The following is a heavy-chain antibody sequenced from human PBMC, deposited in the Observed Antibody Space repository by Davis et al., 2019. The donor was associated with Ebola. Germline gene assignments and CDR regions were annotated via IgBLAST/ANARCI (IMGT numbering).Heavy chain of an antibody. CDR3: ARDAIVLMVYAMNWFDP. D-gene: IGHD2-8*01. CDR1: GYTFTSYG. J-gene: IGHJ5*02. Sequence: ASVKVSCKASGYTFTSYGVSWVRQAPGQGLEWMGWISAYNGNTNYAQKLQGRVTMTTDTSTSTAYMELRILRSDDTAVYYCARDAIVLMVYAMNWFDPWGQGTLVTVSS. V-gene: IGHV1-18*01. CDR2: ISAYNGNT.